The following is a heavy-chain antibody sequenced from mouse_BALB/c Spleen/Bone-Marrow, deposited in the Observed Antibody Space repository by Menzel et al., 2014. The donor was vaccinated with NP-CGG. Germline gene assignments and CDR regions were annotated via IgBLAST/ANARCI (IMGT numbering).Heavy chain of an antibody. V-gene: IGHV1-4*01. CDR1: GYTFTSYT. J-gene: IGHJ1*01. CDR3: AIYDYDVRYFDV. D-gene: IGHD2-4*01. Sequence: VQLQESGAELARPGASVMMSCKASGYTFTSYTMHWVKQRPGQGLEWIGYINPSSGYTNYNQKFKDKATLTADKSSSTAYMQLSSLTSEDSAVYYCAIYDYDVRYFDVWGAGTTVTVSS. CDR2: INPSSGYT.